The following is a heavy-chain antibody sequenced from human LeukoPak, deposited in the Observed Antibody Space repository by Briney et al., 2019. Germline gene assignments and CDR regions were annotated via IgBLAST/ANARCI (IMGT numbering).Heavy chain of an antibody. CDR1: GFTFRNYL. CDR3: ARERAGDAFDI. CDR2: ISSSGSTI. D-gene: IGHD6-19*01. V-gene: IGHV3-48*04. Sequence: GGSLRLSCAASGFTFRNYLMNWVRQAPGKGLEWVSYISSSGSTIYYADSVKGRFTISRDNAKNSLYLQMNSLRAEDTAVYYCARERAGDAFDIWGQGTMVTVSS. J-gene: IGHJ3*02.